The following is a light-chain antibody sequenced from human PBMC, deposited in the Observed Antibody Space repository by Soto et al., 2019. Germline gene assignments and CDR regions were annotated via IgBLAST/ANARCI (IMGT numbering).Light chain of an antibody. CDR1: RSDVGGYNY. J-gene: IGLJ2*01. CDR2: DVS. V-gene: IGLV2-14*01. Sequence: QSALTQPASVSGSPGQSITISCTGTRSDVGGYNYVSWYQQHPGTAPKLMIYDVSNRPSGVSNRFSGSKSGNTASLTISGLQAEDEADYYCSSYTSSSTQVFGGGTKLTFL. CDR3: SSYTSSSTQV.